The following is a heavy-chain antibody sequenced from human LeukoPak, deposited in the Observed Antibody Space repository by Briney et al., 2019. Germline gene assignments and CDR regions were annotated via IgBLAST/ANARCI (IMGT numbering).Heavy chain of an antibody. Sequence: SVKVSCKASGGTFSSYAISWVRQAPGQGLEWMGGIIPIFGAANYAQKFQGRVTITADESTSPAYMELSSLRSEDTAVYYCARDLKDIVVVPAATKYNWFDPWGQGTLVTVSS. CDR2: IIPIFGAA. D-gene: IGHD2-2*01. CDR1: GGTFSSYA. J-gene: IGHJ5*02. CDR3: ARDLKDIVVVPAATKYNWFDP. V-gene: IGHV1-69*13.